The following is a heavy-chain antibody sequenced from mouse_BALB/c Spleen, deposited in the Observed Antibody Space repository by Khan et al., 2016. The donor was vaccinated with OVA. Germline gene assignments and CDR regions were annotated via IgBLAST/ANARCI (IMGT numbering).Heavy chain of an antibody. Sequence: EVELVESGGGLVKPGGSLKLSCEAAGFTFSDYYMYWVRQTPEKRLEWVATISDVGSYXYYLDNVKGRFTISRDNAKNNLYLQMNSLKSEDTAIYYCIRGYYGDPFAYWGHGTLVTVSA. D-gene: IGHD2-13*01. CDR2: ISDVGSYX. CDR1: GFTFSDYY. V-gene: IGHV5-4*02. J-gene: IGHJ3*01. CDR3: IRGYYGDPFAY.